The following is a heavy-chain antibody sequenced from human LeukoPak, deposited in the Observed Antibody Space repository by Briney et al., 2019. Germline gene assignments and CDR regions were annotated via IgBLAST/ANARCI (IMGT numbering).Heavy chain of an antibody. D-gene: IGHD2-8*01. Sequence: GGSLRLSCAASGFTFSSYSMNWVRQAPGKGLEWVSYISSSSSTIYYADSVKGRFTISRDNAKNSLYLQMNSLRAEDTAVYYCARDHCTNGVCYGYFDYWGQGTLVTVSS. CDR2: ISSSSSTI. CDR3: ARDHCTNGVCYGYFDY. V-gene: IGHV3-48*01. CDR1: GFTFSSYS. J-gene: IGHJ4*02.